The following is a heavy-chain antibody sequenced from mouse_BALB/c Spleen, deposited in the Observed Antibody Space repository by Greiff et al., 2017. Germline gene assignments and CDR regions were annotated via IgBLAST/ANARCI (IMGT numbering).Heavy chain of an antibody. J-gene: IGHJ4*01. CDR1: GFSLTSYG. CDR3: ASRSTMITTDYAMDY. D-gene: IGHD2-4*01. CDR2: IWAGGST. V-gene: IGHV2-9*02. Sequence: QVQLKESGPGLVAPSQSLSITCTVSGFSLTSYGVHWVRQPPGKGLEWLGVIWAGGSTNYNSALMSRLSISKDNSKSQVFLKMNSLQTDDTAMYYCASRSTMITTDYAMDYWGQGTSVTVSS.